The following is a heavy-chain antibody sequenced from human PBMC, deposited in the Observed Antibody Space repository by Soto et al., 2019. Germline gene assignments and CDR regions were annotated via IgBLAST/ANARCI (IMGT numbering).Heavy chain of an antibody. CDR3: ARGETYLGV. Sequence: QVQLVQSGAEVKKPGSSVKVSCKASRDTFSKYAFNWVRQAPGQGLEWMGWIIPIFGSRNYAEKFQGRVTITADESTSTAYMELRSLRVEDTAVYYCARGETYLGVWGKGTTVTVSS. D-gene: IGHD3-16*01. CDR2: IIPIFGSR. V-gene: IGHV1-69*01. J-gene: IGHJ6*03. CDR1: RDTFSKYA.